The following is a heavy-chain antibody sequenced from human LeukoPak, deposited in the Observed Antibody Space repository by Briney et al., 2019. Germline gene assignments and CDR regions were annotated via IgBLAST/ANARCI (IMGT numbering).Heavy chain of an antibody. CDR3: ASYTMVRGVISYYYYYMDV. CDR1: GGSISSGGFY. CDR2: ISSSGTT. V-gene: IGHV4-61*02. Sequence: SQTLSLTCTVSGGSISSGGFYWTWIRQPAGKGLEWIGRISSSGTTNYNPSLKSRLTISLDTSKNQFSLKLSSVTAADTAVYYCASYTMVRGVISYYYYYMDVWGKGTTVTISS. J-gene: IGHJ6*03. D-gene: IGHD3-10*01.